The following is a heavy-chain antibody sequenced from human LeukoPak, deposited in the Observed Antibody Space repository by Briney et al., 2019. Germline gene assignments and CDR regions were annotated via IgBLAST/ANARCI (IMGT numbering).Heavy chain of an antibody. Sequence: GGSLRLSCAASGFTFSSYGMHWVRQAPGKGLEWVAVISYDGRNKYYADSVEGRFTISRDDSKNTLYLQMNSLRVEDTAVYYCAKGGLATVDYFDHWGQGTLVTVSS. J-gene: IGHJ4*02. CDR2: ISYDGRNK. CDR3: AKGGLATVDYFDH. V-gene: IGHV3-30*18. D-gene: IGHD5-12*01. CDR1: GFTFSSYG.